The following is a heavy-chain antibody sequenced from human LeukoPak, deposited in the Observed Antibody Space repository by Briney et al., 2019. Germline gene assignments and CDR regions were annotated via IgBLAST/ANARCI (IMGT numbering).Heavy chain of an antibody. D-gene: IGHD2-21*01. V-gene: IGHV1-2*02. Sequence: HXXXQAPGXGLXGMGWINPNSGGTNYAQKFQGRVTMTRDTSISTAYMELSRLRSDDTAVYYCARGQDCGGDCWGQGTLVTVSS. CDR3: ARGQDCGGDC. CDR2: INPNSGGT. J-gene: IGHJ4*02.